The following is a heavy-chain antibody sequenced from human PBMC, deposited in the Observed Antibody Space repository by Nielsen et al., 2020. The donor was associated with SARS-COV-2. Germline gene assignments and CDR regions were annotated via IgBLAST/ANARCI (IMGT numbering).Heavy chain of an antibody. J-gene: IGHJ3*01. CDR2: IASDGSST. CDR3: TRSEPESVWTGRFQRRERHDAFDL. D-gene: IGHD3/OR15-3a*01. CDR1: GFTLSYYW. Sequence: GGSLRLSCEVSGFTLSYYWMHWVRQAPGKGLVWVARIASDGSSTSYADSVKGRLTISRDDTRNTLFLQMNTPRDEDTAVYYCTRSEPESVWTGRFQRRERHDAFDLWGRGTLVTVSS. V-gene: IGHV3-74*01.